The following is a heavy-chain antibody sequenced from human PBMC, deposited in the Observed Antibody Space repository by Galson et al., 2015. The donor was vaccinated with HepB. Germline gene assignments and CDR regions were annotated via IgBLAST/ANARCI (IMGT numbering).Heavy chain of an antibody. D-gene: IGHD1-14*01. CDR1: GYTFTDYY. CDR3: ARPRIRVSTPYYYYGLDL. CDR2: INPNGGGP. Sequence: SCKASGYTFTDYYIHWVRQVPGQGLEWMGRINPNGGGPNYAQKFQGRVIMTRDTANNTVYMEVTSLTSGDTAVYFCARPRIRVSTPYYYYGLDLWGQGTTVTV. J-gene: IGHJ6*02. V-gene: IGHV1-2*06.